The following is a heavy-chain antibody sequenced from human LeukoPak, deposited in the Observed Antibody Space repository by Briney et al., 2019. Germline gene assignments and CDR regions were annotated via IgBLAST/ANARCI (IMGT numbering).Heavy chain of an antibody. D-gene: IGHD3-16*02. J-gene: IGHJ4*02. CDR2: ISSSGSTI. Sequence: GGSLRLSCAASGFTFSSYGMTWVRQAPGKGLEWVSYISSSGSTIYYADSVKGRFTISRDNAKNSLYLQMNSLRAEDTAVYYCARGAYYDYVWGSYRPSDYWGQGTLVTVSS. V-gene: IGHV3-48*04. CDR3: ARGAYYDYVWGSYRPSDY. CDR1: GFTFSSYG.